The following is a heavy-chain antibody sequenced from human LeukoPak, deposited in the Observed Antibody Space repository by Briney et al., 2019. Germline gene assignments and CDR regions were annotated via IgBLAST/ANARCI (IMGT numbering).Heavy chain of an antibody. J-gene: IGHJ4*02. D-gene: IGHD1-26*01. Sequence: SETLSLTCAVYGGSFSGYYWSWIRQPPGKGLEWIGSIYYSGSTYYNPSLKSRVTISVDTSKNQFSLKLSSVTAADTAVYYCARLGIGGSYYFDYWGQGTLVTVSS. V-gene: IGHV4-34*01. CDR1: GGSFSGYY. CDR3: ARLGIGGSYYFDY. CDR2: IYYSGST.